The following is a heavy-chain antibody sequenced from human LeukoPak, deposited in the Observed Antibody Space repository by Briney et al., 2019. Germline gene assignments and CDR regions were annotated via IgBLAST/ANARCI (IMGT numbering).Heavy chain of an antibody. CDR3: ARDDYGDYSLAY. CDR1: GFTFSRYA. V-gene: IGHV3-64*02. D-gene: IGHD4-17*01. Sequence: GGSLRLSCAASGFTFSRYAMQWVRQAPDKRLEYVSGMDDSGAHTYYADSVKGRFTMSRDNSRDTLYLQMGSLRPEDTAVYYCARDDYGDYSLAYWGQGTLVTVSS. CDR2: MDDSGAHT. J-gene: IGHJ4*02.